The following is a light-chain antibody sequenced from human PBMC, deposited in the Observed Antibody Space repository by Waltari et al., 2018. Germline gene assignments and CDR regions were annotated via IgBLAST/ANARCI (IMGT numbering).Light chain of an antibody. Sequence: EIVLTQSPATLSLSPGERATLSCRASQSISSNLAWYQFRPGQAPRLLIYDASNRATGIPARFSGSGSGTDFTLTINSLEPEDFAVYYCLQRSIWPLTFGGGTKVEIK. J-gene: IGKJ4*01. CDR1: QSISSN. CDR2: DAS. CDR3: LQRSIWPLT. V-gene: IGKV3-11*01.